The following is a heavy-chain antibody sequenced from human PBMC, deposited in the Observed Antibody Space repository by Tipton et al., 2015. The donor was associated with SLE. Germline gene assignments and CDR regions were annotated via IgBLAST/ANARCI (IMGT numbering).Heavy chain of an antibody. J-gene: IGHJ4*02. CDR1: GFTFSTYA. Sequence: GSLRLSCAASGFTFSTYAMTWVRQAPGKGLEWVSAITGSGDSTYYADSVKGRFTISRDNSKNTLYLQMHSLRAEDTAVYYCARQPSGNFDYWGQGTLVTVSS. CDR2: ITGSGDST. V-gene: IGHV3-23*01. CDR3: ARQPSGNFDY. D-gene: IGHD1-26*01.